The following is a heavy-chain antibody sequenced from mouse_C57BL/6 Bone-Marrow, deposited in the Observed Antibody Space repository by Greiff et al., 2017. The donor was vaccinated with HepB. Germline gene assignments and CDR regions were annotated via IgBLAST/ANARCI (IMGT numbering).Heavy chain of an antibody. CDR1: GFTFSDFY. Sequence: EVKLVESGGGLVQSGRSLRLSCATSGFTFSDFYMEWVRQAPGKGLEWIAASRNKANDYTTEYSLSVKGRFIVSRDTSQSILYLQMNALRAEDTAIYYCARDAYGNYPYWYFDDWGTGTTVTVSS. D-gene: IGHD2-1*01. CDR2: SRNKANDYTT. J-gene: IGHJ1*03. V-gene: IGHV7-1*01. CDR3: ARDAYGNYPYWYFDD.